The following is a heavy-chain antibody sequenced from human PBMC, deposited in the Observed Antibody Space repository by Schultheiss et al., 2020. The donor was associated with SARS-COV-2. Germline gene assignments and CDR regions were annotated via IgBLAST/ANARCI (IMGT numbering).Heavy chain of an antibody. CDR2: IWYDGSNK. CDR1: GFTFSSYG. CDR3: ARDRDYYDSSGYYYDYYFDY. D-gene: IGHD3-22*01. V-gene: IGHV3-33*01. J-gene: IGHJ4*02. Sequence: GGSLRLSCAASGFTFSSYGMHWVRQAPGKGLEWVAVIWYDGSNKYYADSVKGRFTISRDNSKNTLYLQMNSLRAEDTAVYYCARDRDYYDSSGYYYDYYFDYWGQGTLVTVSS.